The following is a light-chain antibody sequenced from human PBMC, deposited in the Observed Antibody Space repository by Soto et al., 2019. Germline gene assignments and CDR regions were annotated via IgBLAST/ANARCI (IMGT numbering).Light chain of an antibody. J-gene: IGLJ1*01. Sequence: QSALTQPASVSGSPGQSITISCTGTSSDVGGYNYVSWYQLHPGKAPKLIIYEVSHRPSGASNHFSGYKSGNTASLTISGLQAEDEADYYCSSYTSTSTPCVFGTGTKGTVL. V-gene: IGLV2-14*01. CDR3: SSYTSTSTPCV. CDR2: EVS. CDR1: SSDVGGYNY.